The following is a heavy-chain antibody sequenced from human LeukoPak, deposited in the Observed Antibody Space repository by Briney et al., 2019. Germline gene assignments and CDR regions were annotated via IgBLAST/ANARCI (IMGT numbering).Heavy chain of an antibody. CDR1: GFTFRNAW. J-gene: IGHJ4*02. Sequence: GGSLRLSCVGSGFTFRNAWVSWVRLSPEKGLEWLSRVKSETDGGTIDHAAPVNGRFNISRDDSSNTVFLQMSSLKIEDTAVYYCTIDRLFFQFWGQGSLVTVSS. CDR3: TIDRLFFQF. D-gene: IGHD3-16*02. CDR2: VKSETDGGTI. V-gene: IGHV3-15*01.